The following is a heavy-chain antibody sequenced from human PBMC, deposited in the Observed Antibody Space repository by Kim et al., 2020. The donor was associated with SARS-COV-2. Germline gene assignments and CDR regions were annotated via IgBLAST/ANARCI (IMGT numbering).Heavy chain of an antibody. CDR3: ARVEALGSPLYCSGSQYYYYYGMDV. J-gene: IGHJ6*02. Sequence: SETLSLTCAVSGGSISSSNWWSWVRQPPGKGLEWIGEIYHSGSTNYNPSLKSRVTISVDKSKNQFSLKLSSVTAADTAVYYCARVEALGSPLYCSGSQYYYYYGMDVWGQGTTVTVSS. V-gene: IGHV4-4*02. CDR1: GGSISSSNW. CDR2: IYHSGST. D-gene: IGHD3-10*01.